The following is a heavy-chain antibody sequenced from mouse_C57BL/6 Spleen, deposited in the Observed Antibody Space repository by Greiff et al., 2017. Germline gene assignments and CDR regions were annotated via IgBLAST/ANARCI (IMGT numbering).Heavy chain of an antibody. V-gene: IGHV1-18*01. Sequence: EVQGVEPGPELVKPGASVKIPCKASGYTFTDYYMDWVKQSPGKSLEWIGDINPNNGGTNYNQKFKGKATLTVDKSSSTAYMELRSLTSEDTAVYYCECRYDGYYVEDAMDYWGQGTSVTVSS. D-gene: IGHD2-3*01. CDR3: ECRYDGYYVEDAMDY. CDR1: GYTFTDYY. CDR2: INPNNGGT. J-gene: IGHJ4*01.